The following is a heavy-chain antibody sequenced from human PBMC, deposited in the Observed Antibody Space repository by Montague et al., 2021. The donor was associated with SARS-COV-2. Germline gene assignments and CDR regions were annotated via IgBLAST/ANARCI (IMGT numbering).Heavy chain of an antibody. CDR1: GFTFNTHS. Sequence: SLRLSCPASGFTFNTHSMHWVRRAPGKGLEWVSSISSSGTYIYYADSVRGRFTISRDNAHNSLSLQLNSLRPEDTALYYCARDGVQFGDWPYYFAFWGQGTLVSVSS. V-gene: IGHV3-21*01. CDR3: ARDGVQFGDWPYYFAF. CDR2: ISSSGTYI. D-gene: IGHD2-21*02. J-gene: IGHJ4*02.